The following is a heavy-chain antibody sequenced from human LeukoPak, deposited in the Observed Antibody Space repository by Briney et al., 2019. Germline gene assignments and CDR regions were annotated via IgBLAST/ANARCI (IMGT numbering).Heavy chain of an antibody. CDR3: AKVIAARPA. Sequence: GGSLRLSCATSGFTFRNYWMSWVRQAPGKGLQWVANIKQDGSQKYYVDSVKGRFTISRDNAKNSLYLQMDSLRAEDTAVYYCAKVIAARPAWGQGTLVTVSS. V-gene: IGHV3-7*05. J-gene: IGHJ5*02. D-gene: IGHD6-6*01. CDR2: IKQDGSQK. CDR1: GFTFRNYW.